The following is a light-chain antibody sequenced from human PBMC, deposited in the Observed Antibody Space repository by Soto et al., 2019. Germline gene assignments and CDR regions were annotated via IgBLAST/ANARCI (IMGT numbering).Light chain of an antibody. Sequence: ELVMTQPPGTLSLSPGERATLSCRASQSVSNNYLAWYQQKPGLAPRLLIYGVSNRAAGIPDRFSGSGSGTDFTLAISRLEPEDFAVYYCQQYGSSPPHTFGQGTKVDIK. CDR2: GVS. CDR3: QQYGSSPPHT. CDR1: QSVSNNY. J-gene: IGKJ2*01. V-gene: IGKV3-20*01.